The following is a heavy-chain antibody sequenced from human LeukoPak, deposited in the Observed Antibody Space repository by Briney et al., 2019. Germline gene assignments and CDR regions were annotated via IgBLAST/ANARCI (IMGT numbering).Heavy chain of an antibody. CDR1: GGSISSGGYY. J-gene: IGHJ5*02. D-gene: IGHD3-3*01. Sequence: SETLSLTCTVSGGSISSGGYYWSWIRQHPGKGLAWIGYIYYSGSTYYNPSLKSRVTISVDTSKNQFSLKLSSVTAADTAVYYCARDRSIYGSGVFDPWGQGTLVTVSS. V-gene: IGHV4-31*03. CDR3: ARDRSIYGSGVFDP. CDR2: IYYSGST.